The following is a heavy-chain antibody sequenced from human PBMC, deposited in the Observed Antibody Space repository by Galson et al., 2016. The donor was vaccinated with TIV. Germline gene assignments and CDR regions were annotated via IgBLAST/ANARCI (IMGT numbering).Heavy chain of an antibody. J-gene: IGHJ4*02. CDR3: ARDLYEYIWGSYRYLDY. V-gene: IGHV3-21*01. Sequence: SLRLSCAASGFTFNTYRMKWVRQAPGKGLEWVSSISDGSSSIYYADSVKGRFTISRDNAKNSLYLQMNSLRAADTAVYYCARDLYEYIWGSYRYLDYWGQGTLVTVSS. D-gene: IGHD3-16*02. CDR1: GFTFNTYR. CDR2: ISDGSSSI.